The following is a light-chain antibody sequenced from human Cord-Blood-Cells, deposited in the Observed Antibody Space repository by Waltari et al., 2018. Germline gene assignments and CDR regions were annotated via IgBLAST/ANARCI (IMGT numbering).Light chain of an antibody. CDR2: GAS. CDR1: QSVSSN. Sequence: EIVMTQYPDTLSVSPGERATLSCRASQSVSSNLAWYQQKPGQAPRLLIYGASTRATGIPARFSGSGSGTEFTLTISSLQSEDFTVYYCQQYNNWPPYTFGQGTKLEIK. J-gene: IGKJ2*01. V-gene: IGKV3-15*01. CDR3: QQYNNWPPYT.